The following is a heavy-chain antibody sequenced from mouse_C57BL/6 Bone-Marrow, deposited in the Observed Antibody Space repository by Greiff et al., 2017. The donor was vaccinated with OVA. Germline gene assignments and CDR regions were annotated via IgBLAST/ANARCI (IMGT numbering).Heavy chain of an antibody. CDR3: ASPYYDYDWFAY. V-gene: IGHV5-9*01. Sequence: EVKVVESGGGLVKPGGSLKLSCAASGFTFSSYTMSWVRQTPEKRLEWVATISGGGGNTYYPDSVKGRFTISRDNAKNTLYLQMSSLRSEDTALYYCASPYYDYDWFAYWGQGTLVTVSA. CDR2: ISGGGGNT. D-gene: IGHD2-4*01. CDR1: GFTFSSYT. J-gene: IGHJ3*01.